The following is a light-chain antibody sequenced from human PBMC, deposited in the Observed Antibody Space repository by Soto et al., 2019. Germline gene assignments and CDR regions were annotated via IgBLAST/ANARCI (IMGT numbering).Light chain of an antibody. V-gene: IGKV3-15*01. Sequence: EIVMTQSPATLSVSPGERATLSCRASQRVSSNLAWYQQKPGQAPRLLIYGASTRATGIPARFSGSGSGTDFTLTISSLQSEDFTVYYCQQYNNWPSTFGGGTKVEIK. CDR3: QQYNNWPST. CDR2: GAS. CDR1: QRVSSN. J-gene: IGKJ4*01.